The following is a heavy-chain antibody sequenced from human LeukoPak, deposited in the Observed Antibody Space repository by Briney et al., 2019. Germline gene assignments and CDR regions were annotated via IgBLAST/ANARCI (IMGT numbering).Heavy chain of an antibody. CDR1: GYTFTSYA. J-gene: IGHJ4*02. D-gene: IGHD5-18*01. CDR3: ARESHEDTAMVSVDY. V-gene: IGHV7-4-1*02. CDR2: INTNTGNP. Sequence: ASVKVSCKASGYTFTSYAMNWVRQAPGQGLEWVGWINTNTGNPTYAQGFTGWFVFSLDTSVSTAYLQISSLKAEDTAVYYCARESHEDTAMVSVDYWGQGTLVTVSS.